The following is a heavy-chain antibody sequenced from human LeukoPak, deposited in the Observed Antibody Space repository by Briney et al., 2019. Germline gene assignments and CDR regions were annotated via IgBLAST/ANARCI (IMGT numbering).Heavy chain of an antibody. V-gene: IGHV1-18*01. CDR2: ISAYNGNT. CDR1: GYTFTSYG. Sequence: ASVKVSCKASGYTFTSYGISWVRQAPGQGLEWMGRISAYNGNTNYAQKLQGRVTMTTDTSTSTAYMELRSLRSDDTAVYYCARDLLRANIWQQLVRGNWFDPWGQGTLVTVSS. J-gene: IGHJ5*02. CDR3: ARDLLRANIWQQLVRGNWFDP. D-gene: IGHD6-13*01.